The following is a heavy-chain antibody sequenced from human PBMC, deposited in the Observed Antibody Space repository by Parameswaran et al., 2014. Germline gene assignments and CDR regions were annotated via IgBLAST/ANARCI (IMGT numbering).Heavy chain of an antibody. V-gene: IGHV5-51*01. CDR3: ARLPPGSWPIDY. Sequence: VRQMPGKGLEWMGIIYPGDSDTRYSPSFQGQVTISADKSISTAYLQWSSLKASDTAMYYCARLPPGSWPIDYWGQGTLVTVSS. CDR2: IYPGDSDT. J-gene: IGHJ4*02. D-gene: IGHD6-13*01.